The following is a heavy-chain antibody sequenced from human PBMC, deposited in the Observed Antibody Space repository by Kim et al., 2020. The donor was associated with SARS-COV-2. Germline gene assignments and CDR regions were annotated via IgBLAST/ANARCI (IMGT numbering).Heavy chain of an antibody. CDR1: GGSFSGYY. D-gene: IGHD3-22*01. CDR2: INHSGST. CDR3: ARHYYDSSGYYYSYYYYG. V-gene: IGHV4-34*01. Sequence: SETLSLTCAVYGGSFSGYYWSWIRQPPGKGLEWIGEINHSGSTNYNPSLKSRVTISVDTSKNQFSLKLSSVTAADTAVYYCARHYYDSSGYYYSYYYYG. J-gene: IGHJ6*01.